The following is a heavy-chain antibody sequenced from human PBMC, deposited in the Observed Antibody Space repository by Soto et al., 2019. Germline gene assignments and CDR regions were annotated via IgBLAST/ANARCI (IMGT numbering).Heavy chain of an antibody. Sequence: GYALKLSCKASGYHFTDYWIGLGRQMPGTGLEWMATIYPDGSETRYSPSFQGQVTISADKSISTAYLQWSSLNASDSARYYCASGPQAERWGQGTPVTVS. J-gene: IGHJ4*02. CDR2: IYPDGSET. D-gene: IGHD1-1*01. CDR3: ASGPQAER. CDR1: GYHFTDYW. V-gene: IGHV5-51*01.